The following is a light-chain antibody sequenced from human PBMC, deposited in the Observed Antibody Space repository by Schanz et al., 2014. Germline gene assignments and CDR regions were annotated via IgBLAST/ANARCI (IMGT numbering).Light chain of an antibody. J-gene: IGLJ1*01. V-gene: IGLV2-14*02. CDR2: KVF. CDR1: SSDVGSYNL. CDR3: GSYTTSINYV. Sequence: QSALTQPASVSGSPGQSITISCTGTSSDVGSYNLVSWYQQHPGKAPKLMIYKVFKRPSGVSNRFSGSKSGNTASLTISGLQAEDEANYYCGSYTTSINYVFGTGTKVTVL.